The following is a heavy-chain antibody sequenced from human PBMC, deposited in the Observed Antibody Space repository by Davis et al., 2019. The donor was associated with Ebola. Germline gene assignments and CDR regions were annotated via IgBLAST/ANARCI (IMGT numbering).Heavy chain of an antibody. Sequence: AASVKVSCKASGYTFTGYYMHWVRQAPGQGLEWMGWINPNSGGTNYAQKFQGWVTMTGDTSISTAYMELSRLRSDDTAVYYCARAYYDILTGYYSRWFDPWGQGTLVTVSS. CDR3: ARAYYDILTGYYSRWFDP. V-gene: IGHV1-2*04. D-gene: IGHD3-9*01. CDR1: GYTFTGYY. J-gene: IGHJ5*02. CDR2: INPNSGGT.